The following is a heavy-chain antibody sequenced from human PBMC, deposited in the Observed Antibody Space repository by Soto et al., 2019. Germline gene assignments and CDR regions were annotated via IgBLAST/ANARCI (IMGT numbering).Heavy chain of an antibody. V-gene: IGHV3-15*01. CDR2: IKSKTDGGTT. CDR1: GFTFNDAW. D-gene: IGHD6-13*01. J-gene: IGHJ4*02. Sequence: EVQLVESGGGLVKPGGSLRLSCAASGFTFNDAWMSWVRQAPGKGLEWVGRIKSKTDGGTTDYAAPVKGRFTISREDSKNTLYLQMNSLKTEDTAVYYCTAQVPYTRADWGQGTLVTVSS. CDR3: TAQVPYTRAD.